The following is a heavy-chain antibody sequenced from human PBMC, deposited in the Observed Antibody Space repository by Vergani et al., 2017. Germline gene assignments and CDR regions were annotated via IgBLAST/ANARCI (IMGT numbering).Heavy chain of an antibody. CDR3: ARPHGDILPPDPRRLDY. CDR1: GFTFSSYA. J-gene: IGHJ4*02. CDR2: INPSGGST. Sequence: QVQLVESGGGVVQPGRSLRLSCAASGFTFSSYAMHWVRQAPGQGLEWMGIINPSGGSTTYAQQFQGRLTMTRDTSTSTVYMDLSNLRSEDTAVYYCARPHGDILPPDPRRLDYWGQGTLVTVSS. V-gene: IGHV1-46*03.